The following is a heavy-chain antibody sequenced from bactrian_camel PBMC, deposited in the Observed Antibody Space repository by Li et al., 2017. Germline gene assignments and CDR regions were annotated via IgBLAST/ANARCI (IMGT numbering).Heavy chain of an antibody. Sequence: DVQLVESGGGSVQAGGSLRLSCAASGYTYNRNCMAWFRQAPGKEREGVAMINTQIGTTYYSDLVKGRFTIAQDNAKNTVYLQMNSLKLEDTAMYYCAVDFGPYCSGSYLARRANFEGQGTQVTVS. J-gene: IGHJ4*01. D-gene: IGHD2*01. V-gene: IGHV3S40*01. CDR2: INTQIGTT. CDR1: GYTYNRNC.